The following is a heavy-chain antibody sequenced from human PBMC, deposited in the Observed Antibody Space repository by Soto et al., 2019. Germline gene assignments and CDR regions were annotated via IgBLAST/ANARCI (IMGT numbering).Heavy chain of an antibody. CDR1: GFTFDDFA. CDR3: AKGPGLVASSGSPDS. CDR2: ISWYSASI. D-gene: IGHD2-8*02. V-gene: IGHV3-9*01. J-gene: IGHJ4*02. Sequence: EVQLVKSGGGLVQPGRSLRLSCAASGFTFDDFAMHWVRQPPGKGLEWVSGISWYSASIVYADSVKGRFTISRDNAKNSLYLQLDNLGVEDTAFYYCAKGPGLVASSGSPDSWGQGTLVSVSS.